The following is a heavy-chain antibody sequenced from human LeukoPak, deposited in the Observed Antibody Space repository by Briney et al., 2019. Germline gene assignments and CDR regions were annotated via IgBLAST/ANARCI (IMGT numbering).Heavy chain of an antibody. V-gene: IGHV4-38-2*02. Sequence: SETLSLTCTVSGYSISSGYYWGWIRQPPGKGLEWIGSIYHSGITYYNPSLKSRVTISVDTSKNQFSLKLSSVTAADTAVYYCARIWPDLWGRGTLVTVSS. CDR3: ARIWPDL. CDR2: IYHSGIT. J-gene: IGHJ2*01. D-gene: IGHD3-10*01. CDR1: GYSISSGYY.